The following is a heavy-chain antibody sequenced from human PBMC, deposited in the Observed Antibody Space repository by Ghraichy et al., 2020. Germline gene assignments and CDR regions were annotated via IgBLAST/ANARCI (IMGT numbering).Heavy chain of an antibody. V-gene: IGHV2-5*02. CDR1: GFSLNTNGVS. CDR3: AHRAFFCSGGTCFDP. CDR2: IYWDDTK. D-gene: IGHD2-15*01. Sequence: SGSTLVKPTQTLTLTCTFSGFSLNTNGVSVGWIRQPPGKGLEWLALIYWDDTKVYSPSLNNRLTISKDTSKSQVVLTLTDMDPVDTATYYCAHRAFFCSGGTCFDPWGQGTLVTVSS. J-gene: IGHJ5*02.